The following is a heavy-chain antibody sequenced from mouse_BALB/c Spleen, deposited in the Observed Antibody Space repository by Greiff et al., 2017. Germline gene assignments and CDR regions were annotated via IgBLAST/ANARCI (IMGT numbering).Heavy chain of an antibody. CDR2: ISYDGSN. CDR3: AREGYDYPFAY. CDR1: GYSITSGYY. D-gene: IGHD2-4*01. V-gene: IGHV3-6*02. J-gene: IGHJ3*01. Sequence: EVKLVESGPGLVKPSQSLSLTCSVTGYSITSGYYWNWIRQFPGNKLEWMGYISYDGSNNYNPSLKNRISITRDTSKNQFFLKLNSVTTEDTATYYCAREGYDYPFAYWGQGTLVTVSA.